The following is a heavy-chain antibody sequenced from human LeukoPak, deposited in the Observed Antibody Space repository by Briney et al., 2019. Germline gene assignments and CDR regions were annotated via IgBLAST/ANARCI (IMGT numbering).Heavy chain of an antibody. CDR2: IYYNGST. Sequence: PSETLSLTCTVSGGSISSSSYYWGWIRQPPGKGLEWIGSIYYNGSTHYNPSLKSRVTISVDTSKNQFSLKLSSVTAADTAVYYCARDLEGGKVVVPARWFDPWGQGTLVTVSS. CDR1: GGSISSSSYY. D-gene: IGHD2-2*01. J-gene: IGHJ5*02. CDR3: ARDLEGGKVVVPARWFDP. V-gene: IGHV4-39*07.